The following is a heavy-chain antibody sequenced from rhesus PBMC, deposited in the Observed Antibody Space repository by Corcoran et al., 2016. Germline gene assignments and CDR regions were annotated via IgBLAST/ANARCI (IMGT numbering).Heavy chain of an antibody. D-gene: IGHD3-16*01. Sequence: QLQLQESGPGLVKPSETLYVTCAVSGGSISSSYWSWIRQAPGKGLGWIGYIYGSGSSTNSNPSRKSRVTLSVDTSKNQLSLKLSSVTAADTAVYYCASGGSGSYATWGQGVLVTISS. CDR2: IYGSGSST. V-gene: IGHV4-169*01. CDR3: ASGGSGSYAT. CDR1: GGSISSSY. J-gene: IGHJ4*01.